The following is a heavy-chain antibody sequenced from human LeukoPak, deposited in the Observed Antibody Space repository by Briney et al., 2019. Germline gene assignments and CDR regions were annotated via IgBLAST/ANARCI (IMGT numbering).Heavy chain of an antibody. CDR1: GYTFTGYY. V-gene: IGHV1-2*02. CDR2: INPNSGGT. D-gene: IGHD1-26*01. CDR3: ARDRVSGRNADYFDY. Sequence: GASVKVSCKASGYTFTGYYMHWVRQAPGQGLEWMGWINPNSGGTNYAQKFQGRVTMTRDTFINTAYMELSSLRSDDTAVYYCARDRVSGRNADYFDYWGQGTLVTVSS. J-gene: IGHJ4*02.